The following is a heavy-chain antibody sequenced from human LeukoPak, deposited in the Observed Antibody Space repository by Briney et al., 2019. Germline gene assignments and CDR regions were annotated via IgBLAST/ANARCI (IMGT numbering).Heavy chain of an antibody. Sequence: GGSLRLSCAASGFTVSSNYMSWVRQAPGKGLEWVSVVYSGGSTYYADSVEGRFTISRDTSKNTLYLQMNSLRAEDTAVYYCAGGSLRVRFDYWGQGTLVTVSS. CDR2: VYSGGST. CDR1: GFTVSSNY. D-gene: IGHD1-26*01. CDR3: AGGSLRVRFDY. V-gene: IGHV3-53*01. J-gene: IGHJ4*02.